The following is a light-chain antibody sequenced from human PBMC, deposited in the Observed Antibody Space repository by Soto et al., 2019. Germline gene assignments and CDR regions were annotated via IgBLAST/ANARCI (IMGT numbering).Light chain of an antibody. CDR3: QQFGNSPYT. CDR1: QSVSSSY. CDR2: GAS. V-gene: IGKV3-20*01. J-gene: IGKJ2*01. Sequence: EIVLTQSPGTLSLSPGERATLSCRASQSVSSSYLAWYQQKPGQTPRLLIYGASSRATGIPDRFSGSGSGTAFTLTISRLEPEDFALYYCQQFGNSPYTFGQGTKLDIK.